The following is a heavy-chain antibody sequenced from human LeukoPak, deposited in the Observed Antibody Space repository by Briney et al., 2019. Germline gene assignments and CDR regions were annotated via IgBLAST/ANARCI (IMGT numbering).Heavy chain of an antibody. CDR2: ISYDGSNK. Sequence: PGGSLRLSCAASGFTFSSYAMHWVRQAPGKGLGWVAVISYDGSNKYYADSVKGRFTISRDNSKNTLYLQMNSLRAEDTAVYYCARESPHYDFWSGSYYYYYGMDVWSQGTTVTVSS. CDR1: GFTFSSYA. V-gene: IGHV3-30-3*01. J-gene: IGHJ6*02. D-gene: IGHD3-3*01. CDR3: ARESPHYDFWSGSYYYYYGMDV.